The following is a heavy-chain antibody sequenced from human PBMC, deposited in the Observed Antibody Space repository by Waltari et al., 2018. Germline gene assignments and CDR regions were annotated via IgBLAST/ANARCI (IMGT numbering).Heavy chain of an antibody. J-gene: IGHJ4*02. CDR1: GFSFSNYW. D-gene: IGHD1-26*01. CDR3: ARDWEGERPNFDY. CDR2: IKEDGSKE. V-gene: IGHV3-7*04. Sequence: EVQLVESGGGLVEPGGSLRLSCVASGFSFSNYWMGWVRQAPGKGLEGVADIKEDGSKEYYLGSVKGRFTISRDNAKNSVYLQMNSLRPEDTAVYYCARDWEGERPNFDYWGQGTLVTVSS.